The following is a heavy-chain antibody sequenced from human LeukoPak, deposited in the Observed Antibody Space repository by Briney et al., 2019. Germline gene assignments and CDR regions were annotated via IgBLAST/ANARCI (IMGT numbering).Heavy chain of an antibody. CDR3: TRGVSGGNYFDY. CDR2: IRSTSYGGTT. CDR1: GFTFGDYA. V-gene: IGHV3-49*04. D-gene: IGHD4-23*01. Sequence: GGSLRLSCTASGFTFGDYAMNWVRQAPGKGLEWVGLIRSTSYGGTTEYAASVKGRFTISREDSIAYLQMNSLKTEDRAVYYCTRGVSGGNYFDYWGQGTLVTVSS. J-gene: IGHJ4*02.